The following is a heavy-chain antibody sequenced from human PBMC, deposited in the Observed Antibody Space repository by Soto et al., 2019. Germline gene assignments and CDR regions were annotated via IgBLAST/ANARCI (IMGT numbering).Heavy chain of an antibody. CDR1: GLTFSDHY. Sequence: EVQLVESGGVLVQPGGSLRLSCVASGLTFSDHYMDWVRQAPGKGLEWVGRSRNKAKSYTTDYAASVKGRFTISRDDSKSSVYLQMNSLETEDTAVYYCGGAARSGTTHFDYWGQGTLVTVSS. V-gene: IGHV3-72*01. CDR2: SRNKAKSYTT. CDR3: GGAARSGTTHFDY. J-gene: IGHJ4*02. D-gene: IGHD1-7*01.